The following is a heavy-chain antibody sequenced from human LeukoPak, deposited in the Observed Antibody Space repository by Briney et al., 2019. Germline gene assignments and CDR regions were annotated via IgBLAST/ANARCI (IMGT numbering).Heavy chain of an antibody. V-gene: IGHV1-69*02. J-gene: IGHJ4*02. Sequence: SVKVSCKASGGTFSSYTISWVRQAPGQGLEWMGRIIPILGIAYYAQKFQGRVTITADKSTSTAYMELSSLRSEDTAVYYCARSRLGIAAAGLDSRSYFDYWGQGTLVTVSS. D-gene: IGHD6-13*01. CDR3: ARSRLGIAAAGLDSRSYFDY. CDR1: GGTFSSYT. CDR2: IIPILGIA.